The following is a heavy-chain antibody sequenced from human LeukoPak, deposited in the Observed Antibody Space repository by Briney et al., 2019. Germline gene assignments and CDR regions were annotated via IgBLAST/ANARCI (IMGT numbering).Heavy chain of an antibody. Sequence: GASVTVSFKSSGYTFTIYGISWVRQAPGQGLEWMGWISAYNGNTNYAQKLQGRVTMTTDTSTSTAYMELRSLRSDDTAVYYCAREAFDSGSPYWGQGTLVTVSS. CDR1: GYTFTIYG. J-gene: IGHJ4*02. CDR3: AREAFDSGSPY. CDR2: ISAYNGNT. V-gene: IGHV1-18*01. D-gene: IGHD1-26*01.